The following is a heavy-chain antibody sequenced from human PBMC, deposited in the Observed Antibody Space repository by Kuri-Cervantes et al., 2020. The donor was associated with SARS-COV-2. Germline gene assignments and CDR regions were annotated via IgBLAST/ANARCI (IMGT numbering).Heavy chain of an antibody. CDR3: ARDRINDFGI. D-gene: IGHD2-15*01. CDR1: GFTFSSYN. Sequence: GGSLRLSCAASGFTFSSYNMNWVRQAPGKGLEWVSSISSSRNYIYYADSVRGRFTISRDNAKNSLYLQMNSLRAEDTAVYYCARDRINDFGIWGQGTMVTVSS. V-gene: IGHV3-21*01. CDR2: ISSSRNYI. J-gene: IGHJ3*02.